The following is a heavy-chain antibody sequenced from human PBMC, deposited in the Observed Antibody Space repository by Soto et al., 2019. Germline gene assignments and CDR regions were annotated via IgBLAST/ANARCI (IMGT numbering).Heavy chain of an antibody. D-gene: IGHD2-2*01. J-gene: IGHJ4*02. Sequence: QVQLVESGGDVVQPGRSLRLSCAASGFTFSSYGMHWVRQAPGKGLEWVAVIWYDGSNKYYADSVKGRFTISRDNSKNTLYLKMNSLRAEDTAVYYCAREPPYASYCSSTSCYGGYFDYWGQGTLVTVSS. CDR2: IWYDGSNK. CDR3: AREPPYASYCSSTSCYGGYFDY. CDR1: GFTFSSYG. V-gene: IGHV3-33*01.